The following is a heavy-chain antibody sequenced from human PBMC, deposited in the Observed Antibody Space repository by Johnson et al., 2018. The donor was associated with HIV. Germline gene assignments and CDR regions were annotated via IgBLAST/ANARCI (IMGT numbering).Heavy chain of an antibody. CDR1: GFTFDDYG. V-gene: IGHV3-66*02. D-gene: IGHD1-26*01. CDR2: IYSGGST. Sequence: EVQLVESGGGVVRPGGSLRLSCAAAGFTFDDYGMSWVRQAPGKGLEWVAVIYSGGSTYYADSVKGRFTISRDNSKNTLYLQMNSLRAEDTAVYYCATSMGATALAFDIWGQGTMVTVSS. J-gene: IGHJ3*02. CDR3: ATSMGATALAFDI.